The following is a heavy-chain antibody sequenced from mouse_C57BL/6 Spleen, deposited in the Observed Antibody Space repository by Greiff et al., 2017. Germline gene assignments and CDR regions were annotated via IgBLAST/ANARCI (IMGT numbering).Heavy chain of an antibody. J-gene: IGHJ2*01. Sequence: QVQLQQSGPELVKPGASVKISCKASGYAFSSSWMNWVKQRPGKGLEWIGRIYPGDGDTNYNGKFKGKATLTADKSSSTAYMQLSSLTSEDSAVYFCARSLVFDYWGQGTTRTVSS. CDR2: IYPGDGDT. CDR1: GYAFSSSW. CDR3: ARSLVFDY. V-gene: IGHV1-82*01. D-gene: IGHD2-10*02.